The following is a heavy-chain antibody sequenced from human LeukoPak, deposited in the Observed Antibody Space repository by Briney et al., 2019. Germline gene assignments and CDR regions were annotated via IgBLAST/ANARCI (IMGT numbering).Heavy chain of an antibody. CDR2: IYYSGGT. D-gene: IGHD3-9*01. Sequence: SETLSLTCTVSGGSISSYYWSWIRQPPGKGLEWIGYIYYSGGTKYNPSFKSRVTISVDTSKNQFSLKLISVTAADTAVYYCATVVRDDILTGYYIDYWGQGTLVTVSS. CDR1: GGSISSYY. CDR3: ATVVRDDILTGYYIDY. J-gene: IGHJ4*02. V-gene: IGHV4-59*01.